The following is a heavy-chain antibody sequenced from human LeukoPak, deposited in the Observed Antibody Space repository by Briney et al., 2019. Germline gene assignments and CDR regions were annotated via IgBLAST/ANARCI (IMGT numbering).Heavy chain of an antibody. V-gene: IGHV4-30-2*01. CDR3: ARGRIAAARNAFDI. CDR1: GGSISSGSYS. J-gene: IGHJ3*02. D-gene: IGHD6-13*01. CDR2: IYPRGST. Sequence: PSETLSLTCAVSGGSISSGSYSWSWIRQPPGKGLEWIGYIYPRGSTYYNPSLKSRVTMSVDTSKNQFSLKLSSVTAADTAVYYCARGRIAAARNAFDIWGQGTMVTVSS.